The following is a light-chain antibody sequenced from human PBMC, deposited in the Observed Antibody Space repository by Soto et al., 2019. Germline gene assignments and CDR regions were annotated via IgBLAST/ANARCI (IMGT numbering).Light chain of an antibody. CDR1: SSDVGGYNY. V-gene: IGLV2-14*01. CDR2: EVS. Sequence: QSALTQPASVSGSPGQSITISCTGTSSDVGGYNYVSWYQQHPGKAPKLMIYEVSNRPSGVSPRFSGSKSDNTASLTISGLQAEDEADYYCSSYTSSITRYVFGAGTKVTVL. J-gene: IGLJ1*01. CDR3: SSYTSSITRYV.